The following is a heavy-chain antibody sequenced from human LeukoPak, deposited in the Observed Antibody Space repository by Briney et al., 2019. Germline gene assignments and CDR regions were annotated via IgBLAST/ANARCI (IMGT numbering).Heavy chain of an antibody. CDR2: ISSSSSYI. J-gene: IGHJ5*02. CDR3: ARDRIAAAKGVGGNWFDP. CDR1: GFTFSSYS. D-gene: IGHD6-13*01. V-gene: IGHV3-21*01. Sequence: NPGGSLRLSCAASGFTFSSYSMNWVRQAPGKGLEWVSSISSSSSYIYYADSVKGRFTISRDNAKNSLYLQMNSLRAEDTAVYYCARDRIAAAKGVGGNWFDPWGQGTLVTVSS.